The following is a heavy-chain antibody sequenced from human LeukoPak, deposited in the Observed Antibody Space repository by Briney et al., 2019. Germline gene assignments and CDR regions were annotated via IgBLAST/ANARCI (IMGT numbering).Heavy chain of an antibody. CDR1: EFTFSSYE. V-gene: IGHV3-48*03. D-gene: IGHD3-10*01. CDR2: ISSRGSTI. CDR3: ARDYYGSGSYGP. J-gene: IGHJ5*02. Sequence: PGGSLRLSCAASEFTFSSYEMNWVRQAPGKGLEWVSYISSRGSTIYYAESVKGRFTSSRDNAKNSLYLQMSSLRAEDTAVYYCARDYYGSGSYGPWGQGTLVTVSS.